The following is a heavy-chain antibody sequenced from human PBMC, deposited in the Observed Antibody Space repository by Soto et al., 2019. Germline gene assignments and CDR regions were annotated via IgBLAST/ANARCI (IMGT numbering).Heavy chain of an antibody. CDR2: INHSGST. V-gene: IGHV4-34*01. D-gene: IGHD6-13*01. CDR3: ARVPRTRIAAAGTFDY. CDR1: GGSFSGYY. Sequence: SETLSLTCAVYGGSFSGYYWSWIRQPPGKGLEWIGEINHSGSTNYNPSLKSRVTISVDTSKNQFSLKLSSVTAADTAVYYCARVPRTRIAAAGTFDYWGQGTLVTVSS. J-gene: IGHJ4*02.